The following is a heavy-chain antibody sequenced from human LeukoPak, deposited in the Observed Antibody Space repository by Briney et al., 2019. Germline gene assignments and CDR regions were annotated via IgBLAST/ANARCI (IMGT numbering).Heavy chain of an antibody. CDR2: ISGSADST. CDR3: ARGGYDFTSAFDI. D-gene: IGHD3-3*01. J-gene: IGHJ3*02. Sequence: GGSLRLSCGASGFTFYYYAMNWVRQAPGKGPEWVSGISGSADSTYYADSVRGRFTTSRDNSKNSLYLQMNSLRAEDTAVYYCARGGYDFTSAFDIWGQGTMVTVSS. CDR1: GFTFYYYA. V-gene: IGHV3-23*01.